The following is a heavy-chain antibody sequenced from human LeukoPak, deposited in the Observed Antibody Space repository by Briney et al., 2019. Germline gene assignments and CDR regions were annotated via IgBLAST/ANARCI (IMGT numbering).Heavy chain of an antibody. CDR3: AKDHWHGEADDAFDI. CDR2: IYSGGST. J-gene: IGHJ3*02. V-gene: IGHV3-53*01. D-gene: IGHD4-17*01. CDR1: GFTVSSNY. Sequence: TGGSLRLSCAASGFTVSSNYMSWVRQAPGKGLEWVSVIYSGGSTYYADSVKGRFTISRHNSKNTLYLQMNSLRAEDTAVYYCAKDHWHGEADDAFDIWGQGTMVTVSS.